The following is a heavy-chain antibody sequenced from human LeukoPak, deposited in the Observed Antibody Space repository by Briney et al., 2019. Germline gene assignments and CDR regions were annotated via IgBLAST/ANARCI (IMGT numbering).Heavy chain of an antibody. V-gene: IGHV4-34*01. D-gene: IGHD6-13*01. J-gene: IGHJ4*02. CDR2: INHSGST. CDR3: ARAAIAAAGTRVDY. CDR1: GGSFSGYY. Sequence: SETLSLTCAVYGGSFSGYYWSWIRQPPGKGLEWIGEINHSGSTNYNPSLKSRVTISVDTSKNQFSLKLSSVTAADTAVYYCARAAIAAAGTRVDYWGQGTLVTVSP.